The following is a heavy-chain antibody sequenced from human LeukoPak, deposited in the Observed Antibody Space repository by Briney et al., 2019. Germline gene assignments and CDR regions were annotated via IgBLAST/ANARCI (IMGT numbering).Heavy chain of an antibody. J-gene: IGHJ4*02. CDR3: AVGGSYPTQIADY. Sequence: GGSLRLSCAASGFTFSSYWMSWVRQAPGKGLEWVANIKQDGSEKYYVDSVKGRFTISRDNAKNSLYLQMNSLRAEDTAVYYCAVGGSYPTQIADYWGQGTLVTVSS. D-gene: IGHD1-26*01. V-gene: IGHV3-7*01. CDR1: GFTFSSYW. CDR2: IKQDGSEK.